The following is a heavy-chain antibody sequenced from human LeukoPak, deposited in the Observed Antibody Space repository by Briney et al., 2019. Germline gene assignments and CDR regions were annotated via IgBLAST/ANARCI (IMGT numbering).Heavy chain of an antibody. D-gene: IGHD2-21*02. V-gene: IGHV4-59*01. CDR1: GVSISSYY. CDR3: ARDGCGGDCYFDY. J-gene: IGHJ4*02. CDR2: IYYSGST. Sequence: PSETLSLTCTVSGVSISSYYWSWIRQPPGKGLEWIGYIYYSGSTNYNPSLKSRVTISVDTSKNQFSLKLSSVTAADTAVYYCARDGCGGDCYFDYWGQETVVTVSS.